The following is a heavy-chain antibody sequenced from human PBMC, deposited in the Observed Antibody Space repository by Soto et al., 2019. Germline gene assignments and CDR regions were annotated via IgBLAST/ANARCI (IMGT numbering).Heavy chain of an antibody. CDR1: GFTFSNAL. Sequence: GGSLRLSCAASGFTFSNALMTWVRQAPGKXLXWVGRIKRKTDGGTTDYAENVKGRFTIQRDDSKNTLYMQMNRMKTDDTAVYYCKKDGVAAAEIYYYGMDVWGQGTTVTVSS. V-gene: IGHV3-15*07. CDR2: IKRKTDGGTT. CDR3: KKDGVAAAEIYYYGMDV. D-gene: IGHD6-13*01. J-gene: IGHJ6*02.